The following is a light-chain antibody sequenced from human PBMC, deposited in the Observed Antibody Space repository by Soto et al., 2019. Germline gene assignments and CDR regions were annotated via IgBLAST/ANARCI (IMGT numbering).Light chain of an antibody. CDR1: QTISTW. V-gene: IGKV1-5*01. J-gene: IGKJ5*01. Sequence: DIQMTQSPSTLSGTLGDRVTIPFRASQTISTWLAWFQQKPGKAPNLLIYDASSLQSGVPSRFSGSGSGTQFTLTISSLQPDDFATYFCQQYNSYSITFGQGTRLEIK. CDR2: DAS. CDR3: QQYNSYSIT.